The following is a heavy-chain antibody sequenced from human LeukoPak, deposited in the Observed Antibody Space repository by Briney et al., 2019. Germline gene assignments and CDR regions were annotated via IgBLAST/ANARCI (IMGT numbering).Heavy chain of an antibody. V-gene: IGHV3-9*01. Sequence: GGSLRLSCAASGFRFDDYAMHWVRQAPGKGLEWVSGISWNSGTLAYADSVKGRFTISRDNAKNSLYLQMNSLRAEDTAVYYCAMGADYYDSSGPPFDYWGQGTLVTVSS. J-gene: IGHJ4*02. CDR2: ISWNSGTL. D-gene: IGHD3-22*01. CDR3: AMGADYYDSSGPPFDY. CDR1: GFRFDDYA.